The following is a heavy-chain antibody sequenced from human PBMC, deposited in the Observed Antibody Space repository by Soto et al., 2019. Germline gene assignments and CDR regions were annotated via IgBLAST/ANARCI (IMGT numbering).Heavy chain of an antibody. V-gene: IGHV4-59*08. CDR2: IYYSGST. CDR1: GGSISSYY. CDR3: AGQADGYSYTFDY. Sequence: SETLSLTCTVSGGSISSYYWSWIRQPPGKGLEWIGYIYYSGSTNYNPSLKSRVTISVDTSKNQFSLKLSSVTAADTAVYYCAGQADGYSYTFDYWGQGTLVTVSS. J-gene: IGHJ4*02. D-gene: IGHD5-18*01.